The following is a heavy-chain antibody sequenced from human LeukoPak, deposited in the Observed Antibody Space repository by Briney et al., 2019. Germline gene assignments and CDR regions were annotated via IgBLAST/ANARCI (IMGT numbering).Heavy chain of an antibody. CDR1: GGSISSSTW. Sequence: SETLSLTCGVSGGSISSSTWWSWVRQPPGKGLEWIGEIYHSGSTNYNPSLKSRVTISIDKSKNQFSLKLSSVTAAGTAVYYCARGGVFGPDNFDYWGQGTLVTVSS. J-gene: IGHJ4*02. CDR2: IYHSGST. V-gene: IGHV4-4*02. D-gene: IGHD3/OR15-3a*01. CDR3: ARGGVFGPDNFDY.